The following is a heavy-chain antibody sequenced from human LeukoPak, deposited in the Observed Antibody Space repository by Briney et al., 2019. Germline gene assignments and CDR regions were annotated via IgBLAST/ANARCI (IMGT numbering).Heavy chain of an antibody. CDR3: ALVPRGSGD. Sequence: ASVTVSFKASGYTFTIYGISWVRQAPGQGLEWMGWMNPNSGNTGYAQKFQGRVTMTRNTSISTAYMELSSLRSEDTAVYYCALVPRGSGDWGQGTLVTVSS. CDR1: GYTFTIYG. J-gene: IGHJ4*02. V-gene: IGHV1-8*02. CDR2: MNPNSGNT. D-gene: IGHD3-10*01.